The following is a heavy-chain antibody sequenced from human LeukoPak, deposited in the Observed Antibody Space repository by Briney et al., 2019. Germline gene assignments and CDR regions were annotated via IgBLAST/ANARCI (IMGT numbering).Heavy chain of an antibody. CDR2: ISYIGST. J-gene: IGHJ3*02. CDR3: ARDLVTVTKGFDI. CDR1: DDSFSSHY. Sequence: SETLSLTCAVSDDSFSSHYWTWIRQPPGKGLEWIGYISYIGSTNYNPSLRSRVTISIDTSKNQFSLKLSSVTAADTAVYYCARDLVTVTKGFDIWGQGTMVSVSS. D-gene: IGHD4-17*01. V-gene: IGHV4-59*11.